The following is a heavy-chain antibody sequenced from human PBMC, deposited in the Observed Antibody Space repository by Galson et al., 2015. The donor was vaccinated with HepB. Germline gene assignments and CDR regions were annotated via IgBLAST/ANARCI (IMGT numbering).Heavy chain of an antibody. J-gene: IGHJ5*02. CDR1: GFTFSGSA. CDR2: IRSKANSYAT. Sequence: SLRLSCAASGFTFSGSAMHWVRQASGKGLEWVGRIRSKANSYATAYAASVKGRFTISRDDSKNTAYLQMNSLKTEDTAVYYCTRQYSSGWYDWFDPWGQGTLVTVSS. D-gene: IGHD6-19*01. CDR3: TRQYSSGWYDWFDP. V-gene: IGHV3-73*01.